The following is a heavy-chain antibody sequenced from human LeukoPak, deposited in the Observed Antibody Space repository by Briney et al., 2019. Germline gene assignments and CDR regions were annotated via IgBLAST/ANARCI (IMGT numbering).Heavy chain of an antibody. CDR3: ARAAYNCN. CDR1: GFTLRDYV. V-gene: IGHV3-11*01. J-gene: IGHJ4*02. Sequence: PGGSLRLSCAASGFTLRDYVMSWVRQAPGKGLEWGSYIDPSGTALYYADSVRGRFTVSSANGKHSLPLQFRSLRAEATALYYRARAAYNCNWGQGTLVTVSS. CDR2: IDPSGTAL. D-gene: IGHD1-20*01.